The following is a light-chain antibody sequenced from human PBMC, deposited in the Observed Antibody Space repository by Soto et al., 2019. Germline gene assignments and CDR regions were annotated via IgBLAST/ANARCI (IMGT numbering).Light chain of an antibody. Sequence: TVMTQSPATLSVSPRESATLSCRASESVGTSLIWYQQKPGQAPRLLIYRASNRATGIPARFSGSGSGTEFTLTISSLQSEDFAVYYCQQYSSSWTFGQGTKVDIK. J-gene: IGKJ1*01. CDR1: ESVGTS. CDR3: QQYSSSWT. V-gene: IGKV3-15*01. CDR2: RAS.